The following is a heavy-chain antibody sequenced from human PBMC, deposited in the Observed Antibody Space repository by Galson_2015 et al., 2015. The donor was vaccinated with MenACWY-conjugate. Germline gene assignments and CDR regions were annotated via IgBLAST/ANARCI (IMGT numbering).Heavy chain of an antibody. V-gene: IGHV4-4*02. CDR2: IYHSGST. J-gene: IGHJ5*02. Sequence: SETLSLTCAVSGGSISSSNWWSWVRQPPGMGLEWIEEIYHSGSTNYNPSLKSRVTISVDKSKNHFSLKLTSVTAADTAVYYCARGGIEIAAVYNWFDPSGQGTLVTVSS. D-gene: IGHD6-13*01. CDR1: GGSISSSNW. CDR3: ARGGIEIAAVYNWFDP.